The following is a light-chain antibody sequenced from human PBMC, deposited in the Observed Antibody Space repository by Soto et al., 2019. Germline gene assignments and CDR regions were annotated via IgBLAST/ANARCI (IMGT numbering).Light chain of an antibody. CDR2: GAS. Sequence: EIVLTQSPGTLSLSPGERATLSCRASQSVSSSYLAWYQQKPGQAPRLLIYGASSRATGIPDRFSGSGSGTDFTLTISSLEPEDFAVYYCQKYGSSRGLTFGGGTKVDIK. J-gene: IGKJ4*01. CDR3: QKYGSSRGLT. V-gene: IGKV3-20*01. CDR1: QSVSSSY.